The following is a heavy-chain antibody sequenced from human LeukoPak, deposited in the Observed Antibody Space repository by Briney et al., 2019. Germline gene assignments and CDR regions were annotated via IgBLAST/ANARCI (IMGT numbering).Heavy chain of an antibody. V-gene: IGHV4-34*01. J-gene: IGHJ3*02. CDR1: GESFSGYY. D-gene: IGHD3-16*02. CDR3: ARVIYPGAFDI. CDR2: INHSGRT. Sequence: SETLSLTCAVYGESFSGYYWTWIRQPPGKGLEWIGEINHSGRTNYNPSLKSRVTVSVDTSKNQFSLKLTSMTAADTGVYYCARVIYPGAFDIWGQGTMVTVSS.